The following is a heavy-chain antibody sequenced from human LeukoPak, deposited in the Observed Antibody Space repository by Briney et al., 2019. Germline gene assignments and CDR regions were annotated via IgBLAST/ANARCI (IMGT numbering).Heavy chain of an antibody. V-gene: IGHV3-33*08. Sequence: PGGSLRLSCAASGFTFSNYAMTWVRQAPGKGLEWVAVIWYDGSNKYYADSVKGRFTISRDNSKNTLYLQMNSLRAEDTAVYYCARDLRSSSWPNWFDPWGQGTLVTVSS. CDR3: ARDLRSSSWPNWFDP. CDR1: GFTFSNYA. J-gene: IGHJ5*02. CDR2: IWYDGSNK. D-gene: IGHD6-13*01.